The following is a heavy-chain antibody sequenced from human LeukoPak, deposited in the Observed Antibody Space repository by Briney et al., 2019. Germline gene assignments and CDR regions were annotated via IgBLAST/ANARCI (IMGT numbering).Heavy chain of an antibody. Sequence: GGSLRLSCAVSGITLSNYGMSWVRQAPGKGLEWVSGISSSGGNTYYADSVKGRFTISRDNSKNTVHLQMNSLRAEDTAIYYCARTYGSGSFYAFDIWGQGTVVTVSS. J-gene: IGHJ3*02. V-gene: IGHV3-23*01. CDR1: GITLSNYG. D-gene: IGHD3-10*01. CDR3: ARTYGSGSFYAFDI. CDR2: ISSSGGNT.